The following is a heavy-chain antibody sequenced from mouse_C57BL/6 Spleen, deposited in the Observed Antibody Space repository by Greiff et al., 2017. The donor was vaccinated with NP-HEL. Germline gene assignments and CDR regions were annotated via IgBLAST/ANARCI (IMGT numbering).Heavy chain of an antibody. CDR1: GYTFTGYW. CDR2: ILPGSGST. V-gene: IGHV1-9*01. D-gene: IGHD1-1*01. CDR3: ARGGLYYGSSPYWYFDV. J-gene: IGHJ1*03. Sequence: VQLQQSGAELMKPGASAKLSCKATGYTFTGYWIEWVKQRPGHGLEWIGEILPGSGSTNYNEKFKGKATFTADTSSNTAYMQLSSLTTEDSAIYYCARGGLYYGSSPYWYFDVWGTGTTVTVSS.